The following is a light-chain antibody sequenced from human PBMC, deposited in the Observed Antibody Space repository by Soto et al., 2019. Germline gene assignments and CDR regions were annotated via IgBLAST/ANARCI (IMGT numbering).Light chain of an antibody. V-gene: IGKV3-20*01. J-gene: IGKJ5*01. CDR1: QSVSGG. CDR2: ATS. CDR3: QQYDMSPT. Sequence: IVLTQSPGTLSLSPGERATLSCRASQSVSGGLAWYQQKPGQAPRLLLYATSKRASGIPDRFSGSGSGRDFTLAISRLEPEDFAVYYCQQYDMSPTFGQGTRLDMK.